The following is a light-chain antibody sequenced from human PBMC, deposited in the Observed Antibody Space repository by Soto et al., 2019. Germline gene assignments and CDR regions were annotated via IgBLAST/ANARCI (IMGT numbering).Light chain of an antibody. CDR3: SAYAGSYTHV. Sequence: QSVLTQPASVSGSPGQSITISCTGTSSDIGAYKYVSWYQQYPGKAPKLIIYEVRNRPSGVSYRFSGSKSGNTASLTISGLQPEDEADYYCSAYAGSYTHVFGTGTKLTVL. CDR2: EVR. V-gene: IGLV2-14*01. J-gene: IGLJ1*01. CDR1: SSDIGAYKY.